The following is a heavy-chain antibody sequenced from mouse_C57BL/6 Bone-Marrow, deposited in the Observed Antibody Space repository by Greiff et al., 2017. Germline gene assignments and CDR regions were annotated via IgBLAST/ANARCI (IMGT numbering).Heavy chain of an antibody. CDR1: GFTFSSYG. J-gene: IGHJ2*01. V-gene: IGHV5-6*01. CDR2: ISSGGSYT. D-gene: IGHD3-2*02. Sequence: EVKLMESGGDLVKPGGSLKLSCAASGFTFSSYGMSWVRQTPDKRLAWVATISSGGSYTYYPDSVQGRFTISRDNAKNTLYLQMSSLKSEDTAMYYCARLDSSGYFDYWGQGTTLTVSS. CDR3: ARLDSSGYFDY.